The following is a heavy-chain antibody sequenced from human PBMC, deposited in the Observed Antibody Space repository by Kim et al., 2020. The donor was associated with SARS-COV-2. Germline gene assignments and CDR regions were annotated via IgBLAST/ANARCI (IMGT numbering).Heavy chain of an antibody. CDR3: ARGKSSDSGYDRVYYYYGMDV. J-gene: IGHJ6*02. V-gene: IGHV4-34*01. Sequence: SETLSLTCAVYGGSFSGYYWSWIRQPPGKGLEWIGEINHSGSTNYNPSLKSRVTISVDTSKNQFSLKLSSVTAADTAVYYCARGKSSDSGYDRVYYYYGMDVWGQGTTVTVSS. CDR1: GGSFSGYY. D-gene: IGHD5-12*01. CDR2: INHSGST.